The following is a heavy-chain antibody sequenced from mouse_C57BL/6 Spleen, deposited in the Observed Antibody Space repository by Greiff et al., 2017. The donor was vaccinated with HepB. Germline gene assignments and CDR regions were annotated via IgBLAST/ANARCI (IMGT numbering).Heavy chain of an antibody. Sequence: VKLMESGAELVRPGTSVKVSCKASGYAFTNYLIEWVKQRPGQGLEWIGVINPGSGGTNYNEKFKGKATLTADKSSSTAYMQLSSLTSEDSAVYFCARMTTAMDYWGQGTSVTVSS. J-gene: IGHJ4*01. V-gene: IGHV1-54*01. CDR3: ARMTTAMDY. CDR2: INPGSGGT. D-gene: IGHD2-12*01. CDR1: GYAFTNYL.